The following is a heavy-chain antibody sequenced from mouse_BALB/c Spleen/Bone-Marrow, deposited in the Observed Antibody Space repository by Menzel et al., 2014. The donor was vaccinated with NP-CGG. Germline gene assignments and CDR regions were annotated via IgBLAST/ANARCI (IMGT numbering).Heavy chain of an antibody. D-gene: IGHD1-2*01. Sequence: VMLVESGPGLVQPSQSLSITCTVSGFSLTSYGVHWVRQSPGKGLEWLRVIWSGGSTDYNAAFISRLSISKDNSKSQVFFKMNSLQADDTAIYYCARNMGSYYGYLAYWGQGTLVTVSA. CDR2: IWSGGST. J-gene: IGHJ3*01. CDR1: GFSLTSYG. CDR3: ARNMGSYYGYLAY. V-gene: IGHV2-4-1*01.